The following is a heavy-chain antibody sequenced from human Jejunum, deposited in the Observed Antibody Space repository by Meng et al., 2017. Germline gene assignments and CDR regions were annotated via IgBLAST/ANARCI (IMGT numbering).Heavy chain of an antibody. D-gene: IGHD2-8*01. CDR3: ARDFEALNGV. CDR2: IYHSGTT. J-gene: IGHJ1*01. V-gene: IGHV4-4*01. Sequence: QVLLQESGAGLVKPGGTLSLTCAVSGDSISSSYWWSWVRQSPGKGLEWIGEIYHSGTTNYNPSLKSRVTLSVDKSKNQFSLNLSSVTAADTAVYFCARDFEALNGVWGQGTLVTVSS. CDR1: GDSISSSYW.